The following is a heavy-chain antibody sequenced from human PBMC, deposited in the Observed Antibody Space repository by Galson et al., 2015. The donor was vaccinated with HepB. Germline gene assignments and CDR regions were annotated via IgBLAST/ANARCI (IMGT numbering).Heavy chain of an antibody. Sequence: SLRLSCAASGFTVSSNYMNWVRQAPGKGLEWVSLFYADGSTYYADSVTGRFTISRDNSKNTLYLQMNSLRAEDTAVYYCARDRGPPGYFYGMDVWGQGTTVTVS. V-gene: IGHV3-66*01. CDR1: GFTVSSNY. CDR2: FYADGST. CDR3: ARDRGPPGYFYGMDV. J-gene: IGHJ6*02.